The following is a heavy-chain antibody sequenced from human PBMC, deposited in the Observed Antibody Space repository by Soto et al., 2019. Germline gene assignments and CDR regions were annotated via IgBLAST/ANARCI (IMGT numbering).Heavy chain of an antibody. J-gene: IGHJ6*02. Sequence: VGSLRLSCAASGFTFSDSYMSWIRQAPGKGLEWISYITFSGNTVYYADSLKGRFTNPRDNAKNSLYLQMNRLRAEDTAVYYCARVSWREKYGMDVCGQGTTVTVSS. CDR2: ITFSGNTV. CDR3: ARVSWREKYGMDV. V-gene: IGHV3-11*01. CDR1: GFTFSDSY.